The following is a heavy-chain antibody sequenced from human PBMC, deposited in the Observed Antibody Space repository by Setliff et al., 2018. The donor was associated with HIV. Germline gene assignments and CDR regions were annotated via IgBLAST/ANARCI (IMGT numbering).Heavy chain of an antibody. J-gene: IGHJ3*02. D-gene: IGHD3-22*01. CDR1: GYTFTGYY. CDR3: ARDRYYDSSGYYWFDAFDI. CDR2: INPNSGGT. V-gene: IGHV1-2*02. Sequence: ASVMVSCKASGYTFTGYYMHWVRQAPGQGLEWMGWINPNSGGTNYAQKFQGRVTMTRDTSISTAYMELSRLRSDDTAVYYCARDRYYDSSGYYWFDAFDIWGQGTMVTV.